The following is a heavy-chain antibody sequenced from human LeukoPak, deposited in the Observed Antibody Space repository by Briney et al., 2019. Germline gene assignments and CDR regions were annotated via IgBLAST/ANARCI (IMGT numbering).Heavy chain of an antibody. CDR2: MYYSGST. CDR3: AYGGDAYKTGY. CDR1: GGSINRNY. J-gene: IGHJ4*02. V-gene: IGHV4-59*01. D-gene: IGHD5-24*01. Sequence: KPSETLSLTCTVSGGSINRNYWNWIRQPPGKGLEWIGSMYYSGSTNYNPSLKSRVTISLDTSKNQFSLKLSSATAADTAVYYCAYGGDAYKTGYWGQGTLVTVSS.